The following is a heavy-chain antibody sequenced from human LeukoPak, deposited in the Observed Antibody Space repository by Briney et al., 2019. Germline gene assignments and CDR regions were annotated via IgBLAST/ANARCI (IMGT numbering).Heavy chain of an antibody. D-gene: IGHD4-17*01. CDR1: GFTFSDYY. CDR3: ARARTTVTSYYYCYYYMDV. V-gene: IGHV3-11*04. J-gene: IGHJ6*03. Sequence: PGGSLRLSCAASGFTFSDYYMSWIRQAPGKGLEWVSYISSSGSTIYYADSVKGRFTISRDNAKNSLYLQMNSLRAEDTAVYYCARARTTVTSYYYCYYYMDVWGKGTTVTVSS. CDR2: ISSSGSTI.